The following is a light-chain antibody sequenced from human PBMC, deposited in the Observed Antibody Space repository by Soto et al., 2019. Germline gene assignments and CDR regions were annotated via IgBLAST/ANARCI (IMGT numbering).Light chain of an antibody. CDR3: SSHGGSNNPYV. J-gene: IGLJ1*01. CDR1: SSNIGAGYD. CDR2: GNS. V-gene: IGLV1-40*01. Sequence: QSVLTQPPSVSGAPGQRVTISCTGSSSNIGAGYDVHWYQQLPGTAPKLLIYGNSNRPSGVPDRFSGSKSGNTATLIVSGLQAEDEADYYCSSHGGSNNPYVFGPGTKVTVL.